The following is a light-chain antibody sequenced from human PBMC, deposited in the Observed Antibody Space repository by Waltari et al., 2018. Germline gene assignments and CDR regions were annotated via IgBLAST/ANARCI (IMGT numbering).Light chain of an antibody. J-gene: IGKJ1*01. V-gene: IGKV3-20*01. CDR3: QKYGTLPAT. CDR2: EAS. CDR1: QSVSRY. Sequence: EIVLTQSPGTLSLSPGERATLSCRASQSVSRYLAWYQQKPGQAPRLLIYEASRRATGIPDRFSGSGSGTDFTLTISRLETEDFAVYYCQKYGTLPATFGQGTKVEIK.